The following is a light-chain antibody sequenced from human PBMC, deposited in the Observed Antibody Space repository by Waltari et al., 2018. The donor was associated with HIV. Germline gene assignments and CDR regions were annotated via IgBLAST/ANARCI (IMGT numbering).Light chain of an antibody. J-gene: IGKJ4*01. CDR1: QSVFFSSNKRNY. CDR2: WAS. CDR3: QQTYTTPPT. V-gene: IGKV4-1*01. Sequence: DIMMTQSPDSLAVSLGARATINCKSSQSVFFSSNKRNYISWYQQKPGQPPKLIIYWASTRQSGVPDRFSGSGSGTDFTLSISSLQAEDVAVYFCQQTYTTPPTFGGGTKVEI.